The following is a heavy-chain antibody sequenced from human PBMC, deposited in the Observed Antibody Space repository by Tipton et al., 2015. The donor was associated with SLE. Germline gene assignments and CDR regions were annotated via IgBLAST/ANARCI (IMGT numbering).Heavy chain of an antibody. V-gene: IGHV3-30*02. Sequence: SLRLSCAASGFTFSSNGMHWVRQAPGKGLEWVAFIRYDGSNKYYADSVKGRFTISRDNSKNTLYLQMNSLRAEDTAVYYCAKDQGSGSFRQPDAFDIWGQGTMVTVSS. D-gene: IGHD1-26*01. CDR1: GFTFSSNG. CDR3: AKDQGSGSFRQPDAFDI. CDR2: IRYDGSNK. J-gene: IGHJ3*02.